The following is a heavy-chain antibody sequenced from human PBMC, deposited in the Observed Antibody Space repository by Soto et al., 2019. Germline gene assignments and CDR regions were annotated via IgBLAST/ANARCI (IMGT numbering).Heavy chain of an antibody. CDR2: ISYDGSHK. V-gene: IGHV3-30-3*01. D-gene: IGHD3-10*01. CDR1: GFTFSSYA. J-gene: IGHJ4*02. CDR3: AREGYGSGSYFRY. Sequence: QVQLVESGGGVVQPGRSLRLSCAASGFTFSSYAMHWVRQAPGKGLEWVAVISYDGSHKYYADSVKGRFTISRDNSKNTLYLQMNSLRAEDTAGYYFAREGYGSGSYFRYWGQGTLVTVSS.